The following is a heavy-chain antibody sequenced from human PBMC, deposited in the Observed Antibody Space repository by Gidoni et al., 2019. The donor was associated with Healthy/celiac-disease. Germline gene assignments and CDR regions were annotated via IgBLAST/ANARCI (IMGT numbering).Heavy chain of an antibody. Sequence: QVQLVQSGAEVMKPGASLRVSCRASGSTFTSYDINWVRQATGQGLKWMGWINPNSGNTGYAQKFQGRVTMTRNTSISTAYMEMSSLRSEDTAVYYCARVDGIYDYVWGSYRYTGIFAFDIWGQGTMVTVSS. V-gene: IGHV1-8*01. CDR3: ARVDGIYDYVWGSYRYTGIFAFDI. D-gene: IGHD3-16*02. J-gene: IGHJ3*02. CDR1: GSTFTSYD. CDR2: INPNSGNT.